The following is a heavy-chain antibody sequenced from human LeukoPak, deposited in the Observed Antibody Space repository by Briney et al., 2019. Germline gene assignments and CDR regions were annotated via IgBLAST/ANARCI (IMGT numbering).Heavy chain of an antibody. J-gene: IGHJ4*02. CDR1: GFTFSSYS. D-gene: IGHD6-19*01. CDR2: ISSSSSYI. CDR3: ARVENIAVAGTDY. V-gene: IGHV3-21*01. Sequence: GGSLRLSCAASGFTFSSYSMNWVRQAPGKGLEWVSSISSSSSYIYYADSVKGRFTISRDNAKNSLYLQMNSLRAGDTAVYYCARVENIAVAGTDYWGQGTLVTVSS.